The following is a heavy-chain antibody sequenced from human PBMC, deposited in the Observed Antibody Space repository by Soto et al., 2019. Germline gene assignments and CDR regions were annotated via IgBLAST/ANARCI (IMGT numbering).Heavy chain of an antibody. Sequence: LRLSCAASGFTVSSNFMIWVRRAPGKGLEWVSVIYSGGSTYYADSVKGRFTISRDISKNTVYLQMNSLRDEDTAVYYCARDITVAGTGFDYWGQGTLVTVSS. CDR2: IYSGGST. J-gene: IGHJ4*02. D-gene: IGHD6-19*01. CDR3: ARDITVAGTGFDY. CDR1: GFTVSSNF. V-gene: IGHV3-53*01.